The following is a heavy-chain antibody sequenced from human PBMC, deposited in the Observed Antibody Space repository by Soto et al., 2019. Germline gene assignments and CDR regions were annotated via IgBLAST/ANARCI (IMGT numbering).Heavy chain of an antibody. CDR1: GGSISGYY. Sequence: SETLSLTCTVAGGSISGYYWSWIRQPPGKGLQWIGHIHYTGITKYNPSLTSRVIMSVDTSKNQFSLKLNSVTAADTAIYYCARQAYCSSSSCYPFGPWGQGTLVTVSS. V-gene: IGHV4-59*08. D-gene: IGHD2-2*01. CDR2: IHYTGIT. J-gene: IGHJ5*02. CDR3: ARQAYCSSSSCYPFGP.